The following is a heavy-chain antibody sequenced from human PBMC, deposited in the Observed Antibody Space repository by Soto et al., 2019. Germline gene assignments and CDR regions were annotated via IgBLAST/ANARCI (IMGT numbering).Heavy chain of an antibody. V-gene: IGHV3-30*18. CDR2: ISYDGRYS. D-gene: IGHD2-2*01. Sequence: QVQLVESGGGVVQPGRSLRLSCAASGFPFNVYGIHWVRQAPGKGLEWVAFISYDGRYSYFADSVKGRFTLSRDNSKNTLYLQMNSLEVEDTGLYFCAKDHQVVPAATASDYWGQGTLVTVSS. CDR3: AKDHQVVPAATASDY. CDR1: GFPFNVYG. J-gene: IGHJ4*02.